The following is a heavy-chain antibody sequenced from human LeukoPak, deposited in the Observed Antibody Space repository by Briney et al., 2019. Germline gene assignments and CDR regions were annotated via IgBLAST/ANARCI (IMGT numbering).Heavy chain of an antibody. CDR1: GFTFSSYA. J-gene: IGHJ4*02. D-gene: IGHD6-13*01. Sequence: GGSLRLSCAASGFTFSSYAMSWVRQAPGEGLEWVSAISGSGGSTYYADSVKGRFTISRDNSKNTLYLQMNSLRAEDTAVYYCAKDLDSSWYYFDYWGQGTLVTVSS. CDR3: AKDLDSSWYYFDY. V-gene: IGHV3-23*01. CDR2: ISGSGGST.